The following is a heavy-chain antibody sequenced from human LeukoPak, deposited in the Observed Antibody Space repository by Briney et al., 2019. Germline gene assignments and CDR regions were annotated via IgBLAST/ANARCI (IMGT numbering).Heavy chain of an antibody. CDR3: ARRVVVAALGY. J-gene: IGHJ4*02. Sequence: SETLSLTCAVYGASLGGYYCSWIRQPPGNGLEWIGEINHSGSTNYHPSLKSRVTISVDTSKKQFSLKLSSVTAADTAVYYCARRVVVAALGYWGQGALVTVSS. D-gene: IGHD2-15*01. CDR2: INHSGST. V-gene: IGHV4-34*01. CDR1: GASLGGYY.